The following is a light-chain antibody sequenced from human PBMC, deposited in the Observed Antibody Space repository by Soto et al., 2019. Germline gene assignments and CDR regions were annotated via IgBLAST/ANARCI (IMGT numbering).Light chain of an antibody. Sequence: IQMTQSPSSLSASVGDRVTITCRASQDINKYLAWYQQRPGTVPKLLIYSASTVKSGVPSRFSGRISGTDFTLTISRLQPEDGATYYCQKYSGVPVTFGQGTRLEIK. V-gene: IGKV1-27*01. CDR1: QDINKY. CDR2: SAS. CDR3: QKYSGVPVT. J-gene: IGKJ5*01.